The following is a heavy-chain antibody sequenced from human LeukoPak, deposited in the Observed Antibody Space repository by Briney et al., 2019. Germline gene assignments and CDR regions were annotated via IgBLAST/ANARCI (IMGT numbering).Heavy chain of an antibody. CDR2: IYSGGST. Sequence: GGSLRLSCAASGFTVSSNYMSWVRQAPGKGLEWVSVIYSGGSTYYADSVKGRFTISRDNSKNTLYLQMNSLRAEDTAVYYCAPQHCSSTSCSDYWGQGTLVTVSS. D-gene: IGHD2-2*01. J-gene: IGHJ4*02. CDR3: APQHCSSTSCSDY. V-gene: IGHV3-53*01. CDR1: GFTVSSNY.